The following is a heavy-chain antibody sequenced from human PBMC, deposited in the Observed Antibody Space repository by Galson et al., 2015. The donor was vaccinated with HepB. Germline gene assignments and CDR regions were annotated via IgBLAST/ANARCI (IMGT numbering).Heavy chain of an antibody. J-gene: IGHJ4*02. Sequence: SLRLSCAASGFIFSSYAMSWVRQAPGKGLEWVSAIRGSGGSTYYADSVKGRFTISRDNSKNTLYLHMNSLRAEDTAVYHCAKGVDEDTSPGGIEYWGQGTLVTVSS. CDR2: IRGSGGST. CDR1: GFIFSSYA. D-gene: IGHD5-18*01. V-gene: IGHV3-23*01. CDR3: AKGVDEDTSPGGIEY.